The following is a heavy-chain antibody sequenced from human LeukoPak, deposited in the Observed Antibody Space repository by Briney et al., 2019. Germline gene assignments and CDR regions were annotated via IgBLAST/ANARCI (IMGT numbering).Heavy chain of an antibody. J-gene: IGHJ4*02. V-gene: IGHV4-59*01. D-gene: IGHD3-22*01. CDR1: AGSISRYY. CDR2: IYYSGST. Sequence: SETLSLTCSVSAGSISRYYWSWIRQPPGKGLEWIGYIYYSGSTNYNPSLKSRVTMSLDTSRNQFSLKLSSVTAADTAVYYCAREYHYYDTRGYYYFDYWGQGALVTVSS. CDR3: AREYHYYDTRGYYYFDY.